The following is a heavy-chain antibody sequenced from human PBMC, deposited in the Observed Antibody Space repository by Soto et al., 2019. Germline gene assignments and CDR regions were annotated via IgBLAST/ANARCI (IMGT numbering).Heavy chain of an antibody. CDR2: ISINKGHT. CDR1: GYTFTRYG. Sequence: QVQLVQSGAEVKKPGASVKVSCGASGYTFTRYGISWVRQAPGLGLEWMGWISINKGHTNYAQSFQGRVTMTTDTSTSTAYMELRSLTSHDTAVYFCAKGGLGELLCDSWGQGTLVTVSS. CDR3: AKGGLGELLCDS. J-gene: IGHJ4*02. V-gene: IGHV1-18*01. D-gene: IGHD3-10*01.